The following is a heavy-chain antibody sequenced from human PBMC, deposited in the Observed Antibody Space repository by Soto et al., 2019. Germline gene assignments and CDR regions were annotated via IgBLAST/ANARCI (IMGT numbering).Heavy chain of an antibody. D-gene: IGHD3-3*01. CDR1: GFMFSNFA. CDR2: VSYDGSDE. CDR3: AKLIGYYDYWSRGTGLDTFDM. J-gene: IGHJ3*02. Sequence: GGSLRLSCAASGFMFSNFAMHWVRQAPGKGLEWVAIVSYDGSDEFYADSVKGRLTISRDNSKNMLYLEVNSLRPEDTAVYYCAKLIGYYDYWSRGTGLDTFDMWGQGTAVTVSS. V-gene: IGHV3-30-3*02.